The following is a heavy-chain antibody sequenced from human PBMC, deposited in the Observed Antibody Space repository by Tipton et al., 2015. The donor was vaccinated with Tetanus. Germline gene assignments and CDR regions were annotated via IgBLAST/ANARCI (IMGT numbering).Heavy chain of an antibody. CDR3: ARDLNDLGGYDGFDY. D-gene: IGHD5-12*01. CDR2: IYTGGST. J-gene: IGHJ4*02. CDR1: GGSISSYY. V-gene: IGHV4-4*07. Sequence: LRLSCTVSGGSISSYYWSWIRQPAGKGLEWIGRIYTGGSTNYNPSLKRGVTMSVDTSKNQLSRKLSSVTAADTAVYYCARDLNDLGGYDGFDYWGQGTLVTVSS.